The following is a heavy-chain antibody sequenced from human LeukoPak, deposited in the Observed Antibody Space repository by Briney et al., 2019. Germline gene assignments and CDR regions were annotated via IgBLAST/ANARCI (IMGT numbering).Heavy chain of an antibody. CDR2: IYYSGST. J-gene: IGHJ4*02. CDR3: ARGYITYQLLSH. CDR1: GGSISSSSYY. Sequence: SETLSLTCTVSGGSISSSSYYWGWIRQPPGKGLEWIGSIYYSGSTYYNPSLKSRVTISVDTSKNQFSLKLSSVTAADTAVYYCARGYITYQLLSHWGQGTLVTVSS. D-gene: IGHD2-2*01. V-gene: IGHV4-39*01.